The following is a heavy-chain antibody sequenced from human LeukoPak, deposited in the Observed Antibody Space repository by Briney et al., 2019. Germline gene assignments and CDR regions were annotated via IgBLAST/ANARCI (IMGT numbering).Heavy chain of an antibody. CDR1: GGSISSYY. CDR2: IYYSGST. V-gene: IGHV4-59*01. D-gene: IGHD1-26*01. J-gene: IGHJ4*02. Sequence: SETLSLTCTVSGGSISSYYWSWIRQRPGKGLEWIGYIYYSGSTNYNPSLKSRVTISVDTSKNQFSLKLSSVTAADTAVYYCAASFAGATGKYPFDYWGQGTLVTVSS. CDR3: AASFAGATGKYPFDY.